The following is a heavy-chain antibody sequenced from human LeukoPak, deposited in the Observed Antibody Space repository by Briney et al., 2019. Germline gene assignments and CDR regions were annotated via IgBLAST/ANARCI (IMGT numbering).Heavy chain of an antibody. V-gene: IGHV3-15*01. CDR1: GFTFSNAW. J-gene: IGHJ5*01. CDR2: IKSRTDGGTT. D-gene: IGHD6-13*01. Sequence: GGSLRLSCAASGFTFSNAWMSWVRQAPGKGLEWVGRIKSRTDGGTTDYTAPVNGRFIISRDDSKNTLYLQMNSPNTEDTAVYFCTTEYSSSWFGYWGQGTLVTVSS. CDR3: TTEYSSSWFGY.